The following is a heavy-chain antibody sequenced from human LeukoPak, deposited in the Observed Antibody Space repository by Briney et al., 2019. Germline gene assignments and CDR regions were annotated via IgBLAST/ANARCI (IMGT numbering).Heavy chain of an antibody. CDR3: ARDYYDSSGYYPGSKWFDP. D-gene: IGHD3-22*01. CDR2: IYPGDSET. Sequence: GESLKISCKGSGYSFTSYWIGWVRQMPGKGLEWMGIIYPGDSETRFSPSFQGQVTISADKSISTAYLQWSSLKASDTAMYYCARDYYDSSGYYPGSKWFDPWGQGTLVTVSS. V-gene: IGHV5-51*01. CDR1: GYSFTSYW. J-gene: IGHJ5*02.